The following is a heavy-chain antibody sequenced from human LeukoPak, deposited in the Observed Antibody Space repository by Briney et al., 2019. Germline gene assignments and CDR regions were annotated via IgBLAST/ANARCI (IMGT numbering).Heavy chain of an antibody. CDR1: GGSFSGYY. J-gene: IGHJ5*02. V-gene: IGHV4-34*01. CDR3: ARCPVLGTARADPAYWFDP. Sequence: SETLSLTCAVYGGSFSGYYWSWIRQPPGKGLEWIGEINHSGSTNYNPSLKSRVTISVDTSKNQFSLKLSSVTAADTAAYYCARCPVLGTARADPAYWFDPWGQGTLVTVSS. D-gene: IGHD5-18*01. CDR2: INHSGST.